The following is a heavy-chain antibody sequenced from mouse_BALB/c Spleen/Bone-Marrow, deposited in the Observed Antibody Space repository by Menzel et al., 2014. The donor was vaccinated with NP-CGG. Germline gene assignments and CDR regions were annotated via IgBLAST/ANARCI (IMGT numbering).Heavy chain of an antibody. CDR3: ARPLYGSSFAWFAY. Sequence: QVQLQQSGGEVVKPGTSVKLSCKTSGFTFSNSYISWLKLKPGQSLEWIAWIIGGTGGTTYNQKFTGKAQLTVGTSSNTAYIQLSSLTTEDSAIYYCARPLYGSSFAWFAYWGQGTLVTVSA. CDR1: GFTFSNSY. D-gene: IGHD1-1*01. V-gene: IGHV1-54*02. CDR2: IIGGTGGT. J-gene: IGHJ3*01.